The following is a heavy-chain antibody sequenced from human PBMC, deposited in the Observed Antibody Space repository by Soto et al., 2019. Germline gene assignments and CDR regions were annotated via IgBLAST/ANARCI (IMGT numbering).Heavy chain of an antibody. D-gene: IGHD6-13*01. J-gene: IGHJ4*02. CDR3: ATEWSSSRYY. CDR2: INHSGST. CDR1: GGSFSGYY. V-gene: IGHV4-34*01. Sequence: QVQLQQWGAGLLKPSETLSLTCAVYGGSFSGYYWSWIRQPPGKGLEWIGEINHSGSTNYNPSLKSRVTISVDTSKNQFSLKLSSVTAADTAVYYCATEWSSSRYYWGQGTLVTVSS.